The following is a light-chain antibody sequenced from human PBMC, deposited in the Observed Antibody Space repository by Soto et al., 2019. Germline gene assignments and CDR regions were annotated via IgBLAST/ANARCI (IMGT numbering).Light chain of an antibody. CDR1: QSVRNNY. V-gene: IGKV3-20*01. Sequence: EIVLTQSPGTLSSSPGERATLSCRASQSVRNNYLAWYQQKPGQPPRFLLYDVSTRAAGIPDRFSGSGSGTDFTLTISRLEPEDFAVYYCQQYGSTPLTFGGGTKVEIE. CDR3: QQYGSTPLT. J-gene: IGKJ4*01. CDR2: DVS.